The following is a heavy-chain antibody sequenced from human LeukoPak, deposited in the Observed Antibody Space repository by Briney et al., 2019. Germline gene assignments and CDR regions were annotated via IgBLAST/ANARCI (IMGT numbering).Heavy chain of an antibody. V-gene: IGHV1-2*02. CDR3: ARDLAAGGLDYYYYMDV. Sequence: GASVKVSCKASGYTFTGYYMHWVRQAPGQGLEWMGWINPNSGGTNYAQKFQGRVTMTRDTSISTAYMELSRLRSDDTAVYYCARDLAAGGLDYYYYMDVWGKGTTVTVSS. CDR1: GYTFTGYY. D-gene: IGHD6-13*01. CDR2: INPNSGGT. J-gene: IGHJ6*03.